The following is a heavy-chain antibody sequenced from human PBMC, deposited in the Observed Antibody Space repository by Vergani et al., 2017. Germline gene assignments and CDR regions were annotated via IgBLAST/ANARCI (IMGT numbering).Heavy chain of an antibody. CDR1: GGSFSGYY. V-gene: IGHV4-34*01. Sequence: QVQLQQWGAGLLKPSETLSLTCAVYGGSFSGYYWSWIRQPPGKGLEWIGEINHRGTTNYNPSLKSRVTISLDTSKNQFSLKLSSVTAAETAVYYCARDRYYDGSGYGTWGQGTLVTVS. CDR3: ARDRYYDGSGYGT. J-gene: IGHJ4*02. CDR2: INHRGTT. D-gene: IGHD3-22*01.